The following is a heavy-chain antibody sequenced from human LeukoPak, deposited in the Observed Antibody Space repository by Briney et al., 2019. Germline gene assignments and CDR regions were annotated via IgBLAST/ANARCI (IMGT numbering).Heavy chain of an antibody. J-gene: IGHJ5*01. CDR2: INSDGSST. Sequence: GGSLRLSCAASGFPFSSYWMHWVRQAPGKGLVWVSRINSDGSSTSYADSVKGRFTISRDNAKNTLYLQMNSLRAEDTAVYYCARASVVVPAAKAVVSYNWFDSWGQGTLVTVSS. CDR3: ARASVVVPAAKAVVSYNWFDS. V-gene: IGHV3-74*01. D-gene: IGHD2-2*01. CDR1: GFPFSSYW.